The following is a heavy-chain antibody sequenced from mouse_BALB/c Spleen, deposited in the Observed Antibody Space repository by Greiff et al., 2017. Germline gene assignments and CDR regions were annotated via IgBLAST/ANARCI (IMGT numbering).Heavy chain of an antibody. CDR3: AREEDWDKGAWFAY. D-gene: IGHD4-1*01. V-gene: IGHV1-77*01. J-gene: IGHJ3*01. CDR1: GYTFTDYV. Sequence: QVQLKQSGPELVKPGASVKMSCKASGYTFTDYVISWVKQRTGQGLEWIGEIYPGSGSTYYNEKFKGKATLTADKSSNTAYMQLSSLTSEDSAVYFCAREEDWDKGAWFAYWGQGTLVTVSA. CDR2: IYPGSGST.